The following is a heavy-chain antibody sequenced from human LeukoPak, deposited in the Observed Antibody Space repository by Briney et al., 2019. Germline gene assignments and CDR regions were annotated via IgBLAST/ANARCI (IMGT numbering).Heavy chain of an antibody. CDR1: GFTFSSYA. D-gene: IGHD3-22*01. V-gene: IGHV3-64*01. J-gene: IGHJ4*02. Sequence: GGSLRLSCAASGFTFSSYAMHWVRQAPGKGLEYVSAISSNGGSTYYANSVKGRFTISRDNSKKSLYLQMNSLRVEDTAVYYCAKDWYYDSSGYWDYWGQGTLVTVSS. CDR2: ISSNGGST. CDR3: AKDWYYDSSGYWDY.